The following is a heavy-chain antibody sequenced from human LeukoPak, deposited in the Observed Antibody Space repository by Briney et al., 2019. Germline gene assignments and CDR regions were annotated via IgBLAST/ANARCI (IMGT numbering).Heavy chain of an antibody. CDR2: IYYSGST. V-gene: IGHV4-61*01. D-gene: IGHD1-26*01. Sequence: SETLSLTCTVSGGPVSSGSYYWSWIRQPPGKGLEWIGYIYYSGSTNYNPSLKSRVTISVDTSKNQFSLKLSSVTAADTAVYYCAREMGAISYFDYWGQGTLVTVSS. CDR1: GGPVSSGSYY. CDR3: AREMGAISYFDY. J-gene: IGHJ4*02.